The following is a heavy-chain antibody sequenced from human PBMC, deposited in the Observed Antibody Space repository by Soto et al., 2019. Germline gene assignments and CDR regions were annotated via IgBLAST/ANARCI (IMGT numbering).Heavy chain of an antibody. CDR2: LNPDTGNT. CDR1: GFTFSDNL. V-gene: IGHV1-3*01. Sequence: QVQLVQSGAELKKPGASVNISCTASGFTFSDNLINWVRQVPGQGLEWMGWLNPDTGNTGYSETFQGRVTISRHPAASIAYLAQGGVENEEPALSLCARDIQSGGPRTNDAFDVWGQGTMVTVSS. D-gene: IGHD6-25*01. CDR3: ARDIQSGGPRTNDAFDV. J-gene: IGHJ3*01.